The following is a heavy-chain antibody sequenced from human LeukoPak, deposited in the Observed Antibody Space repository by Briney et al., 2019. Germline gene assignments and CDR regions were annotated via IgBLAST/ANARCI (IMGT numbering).Heavy chain of an antibody. CDR1: GYTFTGYY. J-gene: IGHJ4*02. CDR2: INPNSGGT. D-gene: IGHD6-6*01. Sequence: ASVKVSCKASGYTFTGYYMHWVRQAPGQGLEWMGWINPNSGGTNYAQKFQGRVTMTRDTSISTAYMELSRLRSDDTAVYYCAGFEYSSSSEGYYFNYWGQGTLVTVSS. V-gene: IGHV1-2*02. CDR3: AGFEYSSSSEGYYFNY.